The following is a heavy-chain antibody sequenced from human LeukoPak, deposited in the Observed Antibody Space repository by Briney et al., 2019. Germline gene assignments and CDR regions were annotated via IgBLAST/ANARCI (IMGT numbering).Heavy chain of an antibody. J-gene: IGHJ6*02. CDR2: IHYSGST. CDR1: GGSISSSRYS. D-gene: IGHD2-15*01. CDR3: ARGVEGLGYCSGGSCPYGMDV. V-gene: IGHV4-39*07. Sequence: SETLSLTCSVSGGSISSSRYSWGWIRQPPGRGLEWIGSIHYSGSTNYNPSLKSRVTISVDTSKNQFSLKLSSVTAADTAVYYCARGVEGLGYCSGGSCPYGMDVWGQGTTVTVSS.